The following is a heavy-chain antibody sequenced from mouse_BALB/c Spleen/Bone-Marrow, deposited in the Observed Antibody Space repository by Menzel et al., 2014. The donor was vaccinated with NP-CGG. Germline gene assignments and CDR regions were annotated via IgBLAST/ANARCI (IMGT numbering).Heavy chain of an antibody. J-gene: IGHJ4*01. CDR3: ARNGHYYAMDY. CDR1: GFSLTSDG. V-gene: IGHV2-2*01. Sequence: VHLVESGPGLLQPSRSLSITCTVSGFSLTSDGVHWVRQSPSKGLEWLGVIWSGGSTDYNEAFISRLNISKDNSKSQVFFKMNSLQADDSAIYYCARNGHYYAMDYWGQGTSVTVSS. CDR2: IWSGGST.